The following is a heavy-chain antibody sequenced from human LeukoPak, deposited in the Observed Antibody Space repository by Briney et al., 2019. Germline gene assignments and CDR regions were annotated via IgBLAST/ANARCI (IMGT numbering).Heavy chain of an antibody. V-gene: IGHV1/OR15-1*04. CDR2: INPNSGGT. Sequence: ASVKVSCKASGYIFTDYYMHWVRQAPGQELGWMGRINPNSGGTNYAQKFQGRVTMTRDTSISTAYMELRSLRSDDTAVYYCARRAVRGVNPFDYWGQGTLVTVSS. J-gene: IGHJ4*02. CDR1: GYIFTDYY. D-gene: IGHD3-10*01. CDR3: ARRAVRGVNPFDY.